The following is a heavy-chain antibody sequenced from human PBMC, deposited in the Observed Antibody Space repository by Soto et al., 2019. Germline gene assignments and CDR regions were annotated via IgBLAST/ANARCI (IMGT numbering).Heavy chain of an antibody. CDR3: ARDRRAQYYFDY. D-gene: IGHD3-10*01. CDR2: IWYDGSNK. CDR1: GFTFSSYW. J-gene: IGHJ4*02. V-gene: IGHV3-33*08. Sequence: PGGSLRLSCAASGFTFSSYWMHWVRQAPGKGLEWVAVIWYDGSNKYYADSVKGRFTISRDNSKNTLYLQMNSLRAEDTAVYYCARDRRAQYYFDYWGQGTLVTVSS.